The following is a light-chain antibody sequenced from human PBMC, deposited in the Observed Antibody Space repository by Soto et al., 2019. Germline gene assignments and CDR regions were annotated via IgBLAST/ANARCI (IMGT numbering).Light chain of an antibody. CDR3: MQGIYWPPYT. CDR1: LSLVFSDGITY. CDR2: KVS. V-gene: IGKV2-30*01. Sequence: AVLTQSPLSLPVTVGQPASISCRSSLSLVFSDGITYLSWFHQRPGQSPRRLIYKVSNRDSGVPDKYSGSGSVTHFPLKISRVEAEDVGHYYCMQGIYWPPYTFGQGTKR. J-gene: IGKJ2*01.